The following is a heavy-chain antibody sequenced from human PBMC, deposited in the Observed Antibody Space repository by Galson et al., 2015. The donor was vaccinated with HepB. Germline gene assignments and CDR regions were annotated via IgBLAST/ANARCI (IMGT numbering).Heavy chain of an antibody. CDR1: GFTVSSNY. V-gene: IGHV3-66*01. D-gene: IGHD3-22*01. CDR2: IYSGGST. Sequence: SLRLSCAASGFTVSSNYMSWVRQAPGKGLEWVSVIYSGGSTYYADSVKGRFTISRDNSKNTLYLQMNSLRAEDTAVYYCARETHYYDSSGYSLDRAFDYWGQGTLVTVSS. J-gene: IGHJ4*02. CDR3: ARETHYYDSSGYSLDRAFDY.